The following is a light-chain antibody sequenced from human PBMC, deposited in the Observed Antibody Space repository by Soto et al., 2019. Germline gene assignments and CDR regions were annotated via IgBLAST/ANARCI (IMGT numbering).Light chain of an antibody. Sequence: EIVLTQSPATLSLSPGERATLSCRASQSVSSYLAWYQQKPGQAPRLLIYDVSHRATGIPARFSGSGSGTDFTLTISRLEPEDFAVYYCQQYGSSPPFTFGPGT. J-gene: IGKJ3*01. V-gene: IGKV3-20*01. CDR3: QQYGSSPPFT. CDR1: QSVSSY. CDR2: DVS.